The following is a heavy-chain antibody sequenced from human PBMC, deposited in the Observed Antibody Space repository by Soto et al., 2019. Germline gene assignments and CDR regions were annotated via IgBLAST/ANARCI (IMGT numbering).Heavy chain of an antibody. CDR3: ARGLRGVLDY. Sequence: PGGSLRLSWVAAGFNFGNVGMHWVRQAPGKGLEWLTVISNDENIKQDSVRGRFAIARDNSKNTLYLHLTSLRAEDTAIYYCARGLRGVLDYWGQGTLVTVSS. CDR1: GFNFGNVG. J-gene: IGHJ4*02. D-gene: IGHD5-12*01. V-gene: IGHV3-33*01. CDR2: ISNDENIK.